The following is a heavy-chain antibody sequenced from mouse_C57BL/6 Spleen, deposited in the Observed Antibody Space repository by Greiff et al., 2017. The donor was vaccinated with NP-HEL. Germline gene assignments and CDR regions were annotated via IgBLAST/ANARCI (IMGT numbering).Heavy chain of an antibody. D-gene: IGHD2-5*01. CDR2: ISGGGGNT. V-gene: IGHV5-9*01. Sequence: EVKVVESGGGLVKPGGSLKLSCAASGFTFSSYTMSWVRQTPEKRLEWVATISGGGGNTYYPDSVKGRFTISRDNAKNTLYLQMSSLRSEDTALYYCARLPYSNYFDYWGQGTTLTVSS. CDR3: ARLPYSNYFDY. CDR1: GFTFSSYT. J-gene: IGHJ2*01.